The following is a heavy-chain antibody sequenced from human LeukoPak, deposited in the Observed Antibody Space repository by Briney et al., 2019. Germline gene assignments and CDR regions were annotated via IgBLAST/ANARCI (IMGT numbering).Heavy chain of an antibody. D-gene: IGHD4-17*01. CDR1: GFTFRNSW. CDR2: IKQDGSKK. V-gene: IGHV3-7*01. J-gene: IGHJ4*02. Sequence: GGSLRLSCVASGFTFRNSWMHWVRQAPGKGLEWVANIKQDGSKKYYVDSVKGRFTISRDNSKNTLYLQMNSLRAEDTAVYYCARDPYPYGALDYWGQGTLVTVSS. CDR3: ARDPYPYGALDY.